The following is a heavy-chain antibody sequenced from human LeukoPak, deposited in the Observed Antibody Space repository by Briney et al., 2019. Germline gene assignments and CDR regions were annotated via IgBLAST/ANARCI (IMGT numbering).Heavy chain of an antibody. CDR1: GFTSSSYW. J-gene: IGHJ4*02. D-gene: IGHD5-18*01. CDR2: IKQDGSEK. V-gene: IGHV3-7*01. Sequence: GGSLRLSCAASGFTSSSYWMSWVRQAPGKGLEWVANIKQDGSEKYYVDSVKGRFTISRDNAKNSLYLQMNSLRAEDTAVYYCARVPTYSYGLYYWGQGTLVTVSS. CDR3: ARVPTYSYGLYY.